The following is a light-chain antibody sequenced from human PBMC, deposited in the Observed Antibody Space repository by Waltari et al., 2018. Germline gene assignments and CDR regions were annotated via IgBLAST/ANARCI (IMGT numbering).Light chain of an antibody. V-gene: IGLV1-44*01. Sequence: QSFLTQPPSASGTPGQRVTISCSVSSSHIGSTTVNWYQQLPGTAPKLLIYSNNQWPSGVPDRFSGSKSGTSASLAISGLQSEDEADYYCAAWDDSLNGVVFGGGTKLTVL. CDR3: AAWDDSLNGVV. J-gene: IGLJ2*01. CDR2: SNN. CDR1: SSHIGSTT.